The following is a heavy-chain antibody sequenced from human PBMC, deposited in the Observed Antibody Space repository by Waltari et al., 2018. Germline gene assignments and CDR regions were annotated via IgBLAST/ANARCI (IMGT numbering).Heavy chain of an antibody. D-gene: IGHD6-13*01. V-gene: IGHV2-5*02. CDR1: GFSLSTSGLG. Sequence: QITLKESGPTLVKPTQTLTLTCTFSGFSLSTSGLGVGWIRQPPVKALEWLALIYWDDDKRYSPALKSRITITKDTYKNQVVLTMTNMDPVDTATYYCAHTKMAGIAAAFGYWGQGTLVTVAS. CDR2: IYWDDDK. CDR3: AHTKMAGIAAAFGY. J-gene: IGHJ4*02.